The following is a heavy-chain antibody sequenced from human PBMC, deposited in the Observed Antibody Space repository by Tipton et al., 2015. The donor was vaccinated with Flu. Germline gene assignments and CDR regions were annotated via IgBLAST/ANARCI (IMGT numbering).Heavy chain of an antibody. CDR1: DGSVSSFY. J-gene: IGHJ4*02. D-gene: IGHD1-26*01. CDR3: AREAGGSSDPCFDF. Sequence: TLSLTCTVSDGSVSSFYWTWIRQSPGRGLEWIGYISDSGTIYNPSLKGRVTISVGTSKTQFSLKMTSVTAADTARYYCAREAGGSSDPCFDFWGQGILVTVSS. CDR2: ISDSGT. V-gene: IGHV4-59*02.